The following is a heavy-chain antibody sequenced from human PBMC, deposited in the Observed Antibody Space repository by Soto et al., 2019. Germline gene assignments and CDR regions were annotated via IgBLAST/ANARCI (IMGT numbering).Heavy chain of an antibody. J-gene: IGHJ4*02. CDR3: AKVKSSGWYYFDY. CDR2: IISGGGT. Sequence: GGSLRLSWAASGFTFSSYAMIWVRQAPGKGLEWVSDIISGGGTYYADSVKGRFTISRDNSKNTLYLQMNSLRAEDTAIYYCAKVKSSGWYYFDYWGQGTLVTVSS. CDR1: GFTFSSYA. D-gene: IGHD6-19*01. V-gene: IGHV3-23*01.